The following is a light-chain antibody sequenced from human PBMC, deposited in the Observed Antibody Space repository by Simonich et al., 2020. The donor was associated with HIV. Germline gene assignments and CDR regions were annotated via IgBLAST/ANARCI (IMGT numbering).Light chain of an antibody. V-gene: IGLV2-8*01. J-gene: IGLJ3*02. CDR1: SSDVGGYNY. Sequence: QSALTQPPSASWSPGQSVTISCTGTSSDVGGYNYVSWYQQHPGNAPTLMIYEVNRRPSGVPDRFSGSKSGNTASLTVSGLQAEDEADYYCSSYAGSNNLVFGGGTKLTVL. CDR3: SSYAGSNNLV. CDR2: EVN.